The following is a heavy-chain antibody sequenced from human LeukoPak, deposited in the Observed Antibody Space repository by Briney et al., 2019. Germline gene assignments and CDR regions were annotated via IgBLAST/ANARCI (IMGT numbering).Heavy chain of an antibody. CDR1: GLTFSTYS. CDR2: ISSGSGTI. V-gene: IGHV3-48*02. Sequence: GGSLRLSCAASGLTFSTYSMNWVRQAPGKGLEWVSYISSGSGTIRYADSVKGRFTISRDNAKNSLYLHMSSLRDEDTAVYYCAGDSGYAFDYWGRGTLVTASS. J-gene: IGHJ4*02. CDR3: AGDSGYAFDY. D-gene: IGHD3-10*01.